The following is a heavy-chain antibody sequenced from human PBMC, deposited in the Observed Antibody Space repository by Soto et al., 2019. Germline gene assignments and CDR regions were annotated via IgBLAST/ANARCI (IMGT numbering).Heavy chain of an antibody. CDR1: GGTFSSYA. CDR3: ARVRIFLAPTDYGGLFDP. D-gene: IGHD3-16*01. V-gene: IGHV1-69*13. Sequence: SVKVSCKASGGTFSSYAISWVRQAPGQGPEWMGGIIPIFGTANYAQKFQGRVTITADESTSTAYMELSSLRSEDTAVYYCARVRIFLAPTDYGGLFDPWGQGTLVTVSS. CDR2: IIPIFGTA. J-gene: IGHJ5*02.